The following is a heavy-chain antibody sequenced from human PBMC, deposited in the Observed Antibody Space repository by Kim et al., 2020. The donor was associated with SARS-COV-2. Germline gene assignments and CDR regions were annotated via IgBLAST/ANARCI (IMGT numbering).Heavy chain of an antibody. D-gene: IGHD3-10*01. J-gene: IGHJ6*02. CDR3: ARDGEWFGGAYSGMDV. CDR2: IWCDGSNK. Sequence: GGSLRLSCAASGFTFSNYGMHWVRQAPGKGLEWVAVIWCDGSNKYYADSVKGRFTISRDNSKNTLYLQMNSLRAEDTAVYYCARDGEWFGGAYSGMDVWGQGTPVTVSS. V-gene: IGHV3-33*01. CDR1: GFTFSNYG.